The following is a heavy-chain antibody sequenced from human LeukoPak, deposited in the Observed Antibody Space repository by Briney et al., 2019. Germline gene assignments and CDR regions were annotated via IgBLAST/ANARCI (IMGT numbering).Heavy chain of an antibody. J-gene: IGHJ4*02. CDR3: AKYQRQWLPKGGFDY. V-gene: IGHV3-23*01. D-gene: IGHD6-19*01. CDR1: GFTFSSYT. CDR2: IRGSGGST. Sequence: PGGSLRLSCAASGFTFSSYTMSWVRQAPGKGLEWVSGIRGSGGSTYYADSVKGRFTISRDNSKNTLYLQMNSLRAEDTAVYYCAKYQRQWLPKGGFDYWGQGTLVTVSS.